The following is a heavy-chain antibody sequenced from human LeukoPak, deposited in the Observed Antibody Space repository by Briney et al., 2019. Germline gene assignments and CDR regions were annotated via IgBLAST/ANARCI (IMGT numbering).Heavy chain of an antibody. V-gene: IGHV4-34*01. D-gene: IGHD3-9*01. CDR3: ASRVLRNSHRAHDAFDI. CDR1: GGSFSGYY. Sequence: PSETLSLTCAVYGGSFSGYYWSWIRQPPGKGLEWIGEINHSGSTNYNPSLKSRVTISVDTSKNQFSLKLSSVTAADTAVYYCASRVLRNSHRAHDAFDIWGQGTMVTVSS. CDR2: INHSGST. J-gene: IGHJ3*02.